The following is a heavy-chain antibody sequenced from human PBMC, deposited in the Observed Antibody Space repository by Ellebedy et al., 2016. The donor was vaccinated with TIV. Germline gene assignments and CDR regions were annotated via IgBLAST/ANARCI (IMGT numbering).Heavy chain of an antibody. D-gene: IGHD3-3*01. J-gene: IGHJ4*02. CDR1: GGSISSSSYY. Sequence: SETLSLTXTVSGGSISSSSYYWGWIRQPPGKGLEWIGSIYYSGSTYYNPSLKSRVTMSVDTSKNQFSLKLSSVTAADTAVYYCARGSPYYDFWVSGPHVDYWGQGTLVTVSS. CDR3: ARGSPYYDFWVSGPHVDY. CDR2: IYYSGST. V-gene: IGHV4-39*07.